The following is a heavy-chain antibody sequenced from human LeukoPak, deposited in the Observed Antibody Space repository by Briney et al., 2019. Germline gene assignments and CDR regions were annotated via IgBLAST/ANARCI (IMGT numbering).Heavy chain of an antibody. CDR1: GYTFTGYY. Sequence: ASVKVSCKASGYTFTGYYIHWVRQAPGQGLEWMGWINPNSGGTNYAQKFQGRVTMTRDTSISTAYMELSRLTSDDTAVYYCARGSLEYYYDASGPGYWGQGTLVTVSS. CDR3: ARGSLEYYYDASGPGY. J-gene: IGHJ4*02. V-gene: IGHV1-2*02. D-gene: IGHD3-22*01. CDR2: INPNSGGT.